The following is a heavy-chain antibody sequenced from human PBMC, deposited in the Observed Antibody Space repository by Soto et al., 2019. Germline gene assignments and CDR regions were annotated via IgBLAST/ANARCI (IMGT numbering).Heavy chain of an antibody. J-gene: IGHJ6*03. CDR3: ARDGVRFLEWLQGGYYYNYMDV. V-gene: IGHV3-21*01. CDR1: GFTFSSYS. CDR2: ISSSSSYI. Sequence: PGGSLRLSCAASGFTFSSYSMNWVRQAPGKGLEWVSSISSSSSYIYYADSVKGRFTISRDNAKNSLYLQMNSLRAEDTAVYYCARDGVRFLEWLQGGYYYNYMDVWGKGTTVTVSS. D-gene: IGHD3-3*01.